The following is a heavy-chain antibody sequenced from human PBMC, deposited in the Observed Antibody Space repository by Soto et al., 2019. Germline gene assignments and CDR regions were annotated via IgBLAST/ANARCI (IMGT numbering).Heavy chain of an antibody. Sequence: GGSLRLSCAASGFTVSSNYMSWVRQAPGKGLEWVSVIYSGGSTYYADSVKGRFAISRHDSKNTLYLQLNSLRAKDTAVYYCARERYSYEVYGMDVWDQGTTVTVSS. V-gene: IGHV3-66*01. J-gene: IGHJ6*02. CDR3: ARERYSYEVYGMDV. D-gene: IGHD5-18*01. CDR2: IYSGGST. CDR1: GFTVSSNY.